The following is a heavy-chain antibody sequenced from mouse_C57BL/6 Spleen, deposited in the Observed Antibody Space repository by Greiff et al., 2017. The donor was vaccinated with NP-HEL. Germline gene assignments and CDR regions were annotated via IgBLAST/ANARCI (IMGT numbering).Heavy chain of an antibody. J-gene: IGHJ4*01. D-gene: IGHD1-3*01. V-gene: IGHV1-52*01. CDR3: ARRSSKRRDFFYAMDY. CDR1: GYTFTSYW. CDR2: IDPSDSET. Sequence: QVQLQQPGAELVRPGSSVKLSCKASGYTFTSYWMHWVKQRPIQGLEWIGNIDPSDSETHYNQKFKDKATLTVDKSSSTAYMQLSSLTSEDSAVYYCARRSSKRRDFFYAMDYWGQGTSVTVSS.